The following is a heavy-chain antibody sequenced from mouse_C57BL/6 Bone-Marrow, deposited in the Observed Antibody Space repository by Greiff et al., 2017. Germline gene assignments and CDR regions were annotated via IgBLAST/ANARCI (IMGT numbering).Heavy chain of an antibody. CDR3: AREGTTGYYFDY. J-gene: IGHJ2*01. D-gene: IGHD2-12*01. V-gene: IGHV5-16*01. Sequence: EVKLMESEGGLVQPGSSMKLSCTASGFTFSDYYMAWVRPVPEKGLEWVANINYDGSSTYYLDSLKSRFILSRDNAKNILYLQMSSLKSEDTATYNCAREGTTGYYFDYWGQGTTLTVSS. CDR2: INYDGSST. CDR1: GFTFSDYY.